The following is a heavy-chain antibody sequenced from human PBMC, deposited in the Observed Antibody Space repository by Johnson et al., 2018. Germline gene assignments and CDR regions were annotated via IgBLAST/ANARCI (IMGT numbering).Heavy chain of an antibody. CDR3: ARPKLEAAAATAEYFQH. CDR1: GYTFTSYY. CDR2: LNPSGGST. Sequence: QVQLVESGAEVKKPGASVKVSCKASGYTFTSYYMHWVRQAPGQGLEWMGILNPSGGSTNYAQKLQGRVTMTRDTSTSTVYMELSSLRSEDTAVYYCARPKLEAAAATAEYFQHWGKGTLVTVSS. D-gene: IGHD6-13*01. V-gene: IGHV1-46*01. J-gene: IGHJ1*01.